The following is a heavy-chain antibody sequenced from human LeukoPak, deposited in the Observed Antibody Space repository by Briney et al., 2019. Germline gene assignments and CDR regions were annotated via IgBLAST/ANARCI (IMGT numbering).Heavy chain of an antibody. Sequence: ASVKVSCKASGYTFTSYYMYWVRQAPGQGLEWMGIINPSGGSTSYAQKFQGRVTMTRDTSTSTVYMELSSLRSEDTAVYYCATLWFGEPYFDYWGQGTLVTVSS. J-gene: IGHJ4*02. CDR2: INPSGGST. CDR3: ATLWFGEPYFDY. D-gene: IGHD3-10*01. V-gene: IGHV1-46*01. CDR1: GYTFTSYY.